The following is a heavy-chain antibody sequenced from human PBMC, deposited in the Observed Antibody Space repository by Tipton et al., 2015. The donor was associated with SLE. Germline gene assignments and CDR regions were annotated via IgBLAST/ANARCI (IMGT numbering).Heavy chain of an antibody. Sequence: GLVKPSETLSLTCTVSGDSISSTNSYWAWIRQPPGKGPEWIGSIYYSGSTYYNPSLKSRVTISVDRSKNQFSLKLSSVTAADTAVYYCARETGAEVYDPWGQGTLVTVSS. CDR1: GDSISSTNSY. CDR3: ARETGAEVYDP. J-gene: IGHJ5*02. D-gene: IGHD7-27*01. V-gene: IGHV4-39*07. CDR2: IYYSGST.